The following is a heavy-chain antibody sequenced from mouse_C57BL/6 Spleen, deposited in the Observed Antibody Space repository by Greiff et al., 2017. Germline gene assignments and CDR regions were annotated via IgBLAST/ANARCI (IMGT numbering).Heavy chain of an antibody. V-gene: IGHV1-81*01. Sequence: QVQLKEPGAELARPGASVKLSCKASGYTFTSYGIRWVKQRTGQGLEWIGEIYPRSGNTYYNEKFKGKATLTADKSSSTAYMELRSLTSEDSAVXFCARPAKGSSGYGFAYWGQGTPVTVSA. J-gene: IGHJ3*01. CDR3: ARPAKGSSGYGFAY. CDR1: GYTFTSYG. CDR2: IYPRSGNT. D-gene: IGHD3-2*02.